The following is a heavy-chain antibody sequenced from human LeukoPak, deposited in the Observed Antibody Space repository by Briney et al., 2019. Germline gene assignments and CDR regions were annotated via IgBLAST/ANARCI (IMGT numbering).Heavy chain of an antibody. J-gene: IGHJ6*02. CDR2: INPSGGST. Sequence: ASVTISCKASGSTFTSYYLHWVRQAPGQGLEWMGIINPSGGSTTYAHNLQGRVTMTRDTSTSTVYMELSSLRSEDTAVYYCAREKARAPSYYYGMDVWGQGTTVTVSS. CDR3: AREKARAPSYYYGMDV. CDR1: GSTFTSYY. V-gene: IGHV1-46*04.